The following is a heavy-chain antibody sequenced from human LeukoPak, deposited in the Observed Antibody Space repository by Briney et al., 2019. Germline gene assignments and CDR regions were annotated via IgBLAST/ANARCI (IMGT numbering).Heavy chain of an antibody. CDR2: IYYSGGT. CDR3: ARDRAAAGTFGFDP. Sequence: SETLSLTCTVSGGSISGYYWTWIPQPPGKGLEWIGYIYYSGGTNYNPSLKSRVTISVDTSKNQFSLKLSSVTAADTAVYYCARDRAAAGTFGFDPWGQGTLVTVSS. D-gene: IGHD6-13*01. J-gene: IGHJ5*02. CDR1: GGSISGYY. V-gene: IGHV4-59*01.